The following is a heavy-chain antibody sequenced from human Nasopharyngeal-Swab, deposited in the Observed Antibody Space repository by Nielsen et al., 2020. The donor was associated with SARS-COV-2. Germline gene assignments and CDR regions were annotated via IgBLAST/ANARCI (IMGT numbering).Heavy chain of an antibody. Sequence: GESLKISCAASGFTFSNYAMSWVRQAPGKGLEWVSAISESGGSTFFADSVKGRFTIYRDNSKNTLFLQVNSLRGEDTAIYYCARRGRDRFDANGYYYGRYFDYWGQGTLVTVSS. V-gene: IGHV3-23*01. CDR2: ISESGGST. J-gene: IGHJ4*02. D-gene: IGHD3-22*01. CDR3: ARRGRDRFDANGYYYGRYFDY. CDR1: GFTFSNYA.